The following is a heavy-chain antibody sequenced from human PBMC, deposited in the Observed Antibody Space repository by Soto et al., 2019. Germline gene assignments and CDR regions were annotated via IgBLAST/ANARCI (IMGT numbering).Heavy chain of an antibody. CDR1: VVSISSSY. D-gene: IGHD3-22*01. CDR3: AREPIVEGPPRYNWFDP. CDR2: FYTTGRA. Sequence: SETLSLTCSFSVVSISSSYWNCIRQAAGKGLEWIGRFYTTGRASYNPSLKGRLTLSGDTSKNQFSLRLGSVTAADTAVYYCAREPIVEGPPRYNWFDPWGQGILVTVSS. V-gene: IGHV4-4*07. J-gene: IGHJ5*02.